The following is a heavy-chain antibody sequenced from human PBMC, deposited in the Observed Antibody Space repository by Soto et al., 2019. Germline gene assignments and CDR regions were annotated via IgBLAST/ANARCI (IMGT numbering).Heavy chain of an antibody. Sequence: QLQLQESGPGLVKPSETLSLTCTVSGGSISSSSYYWGWIRQPPGKGLEWIGSIYFRGSTYYNPSLKSRVTVSVATSKKQFSLKLTSVTAADTAVYYCAREILTGYYPAGWFGPWGQGTLVTVSS. CDR3: AREILTGYYPAGWFGP. J-gene: IGHJ5*02. CDR2: IYFRGST. CDR1: GGSISSSSYY. D-gene: IGHD3-9*01. V-gene: IGHV4-39*02.